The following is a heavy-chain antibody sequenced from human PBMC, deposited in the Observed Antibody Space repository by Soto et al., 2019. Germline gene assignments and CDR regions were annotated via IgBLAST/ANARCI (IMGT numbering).Heavy chain of an antibody. D-gene: IGHD3-9*01. V-gene: IGHV3-74*01. CDR1: GFTFSSYW. Sequence: VQLVESGGGVVQPGGSLRLYCAASGFTFSSYWMQWVRQTPGKGLVWVGRITNDGKSAYYTDSVKGRFTISRDNAKNTLYLQMNGLRDDETSLFYCARDILGGPDVWGKGTPVIVTS. CDR2: ITNDGKSA. CDR3: ARDILGGPDV. J-gene: IGHJ6*04.